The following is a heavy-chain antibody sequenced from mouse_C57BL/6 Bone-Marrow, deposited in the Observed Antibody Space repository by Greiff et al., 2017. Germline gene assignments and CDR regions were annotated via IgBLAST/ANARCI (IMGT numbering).Heavy chain of an antibody. D-gene: IGHD2-2*01. Sequence: QVQLQQSGAELARPGASVKLSCKASGYTFTSYGISWVKQRTGQGLEWIGEIYPRSGNTYYNEKFKGKATLTADKSSSTAYMELRSLTSEDSAVYFCARSWVWLRQRGLGTSYYFDYWGQGTTLTVSS. J-gene: IGHJ2*01. CDR2: IYPRSGNT. V-gene: IGHV1-81*01. CDR1: GYTFTSYG. CDR3: ARSWVWLRQRGLGTSYYFDY.